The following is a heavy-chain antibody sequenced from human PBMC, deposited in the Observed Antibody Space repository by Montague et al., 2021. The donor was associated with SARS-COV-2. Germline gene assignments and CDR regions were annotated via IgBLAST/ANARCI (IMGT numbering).Heavy chain of an antibody. CDR2: IYYSGSS. CDR3: ARVGGGRTFYY. J-gene: IGHJ4*02. D-gene: IGHD3-16*01. V-gene: IGHV4-39*07. Sequence: SETLSFTCTVSGDSVSSTTYYWAWIRQPPGKGLEYIGTIYYSGSSYYNPSLKSRVAMSVDTSKNQFSLKLDSVTAADTAVYYCARVGGGRTFYYWGQGILVTVSS. CDR1: GDSVSSTTYY.